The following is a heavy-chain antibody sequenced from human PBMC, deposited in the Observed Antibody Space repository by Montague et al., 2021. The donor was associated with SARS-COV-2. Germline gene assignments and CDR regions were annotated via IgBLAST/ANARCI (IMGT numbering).Heavy chain of an antibody. Sequence: SETLSLTCTVSGGSISSSSYYWGWIRQPPGKGLEWIGSIYYSESTYYXPSLKSRVTISVDTSKNQFSLKLSSVTAADTAVYYCAREGGWLSRGSYYFDYWGQGPLVPVS. CDR1: GGSISSSSYY. CDR2: IYYSEST. D-gene: IGHD3-22*01. CDR3: AREGGWLSRGSYYFDY. J-gene: IGHJ4*02. V-gene: IGHV4-39*07.